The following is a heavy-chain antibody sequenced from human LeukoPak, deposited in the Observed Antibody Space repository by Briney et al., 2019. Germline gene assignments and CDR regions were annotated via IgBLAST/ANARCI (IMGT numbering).Heavy chain of an antibody. J-gene: IGHJ6*02. V-gene: IGHV3-30*18. CDR1: GFTFSSYG. Sequence: GGSLRLSCAASGFTFSSYGMHWVRQAPGKGLEWVAVISYDGSNKYYADSVKGRFTIPRDNSKNTLYLQMNSLRAEDTAVYYCAKEEAWGDILTGHYGMDVWGQGTTVTVSS. D-gene: IGHD3-9*01. CDR2: ISYDGSNK. CDR3: AKEEAWGDILTGHYGMDV.